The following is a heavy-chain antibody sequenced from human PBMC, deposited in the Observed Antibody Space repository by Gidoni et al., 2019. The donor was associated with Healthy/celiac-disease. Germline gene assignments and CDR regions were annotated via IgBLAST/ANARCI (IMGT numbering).Heavy chain of an antibody. CDR2: IWYDGSNK. Sequence: QVQLVESGGGVVQPGRSLRLSCAASGGTVSSYGMHWVRQAPGKGLEWVAVIWYDGSNKYYADSVKGRFTISRDNSKNTLYLQMNSLRAEDTAVYYCARDGPYYDDPVPFDYWGQGTLVTVSS. D-gene: IGHD3-22*01. CDR3: ARDGPYYDDPVPFDY. V-gene: IGHV3-33*01. CDR1: GGTVSSYG. J-gene: IGHJ4*02.